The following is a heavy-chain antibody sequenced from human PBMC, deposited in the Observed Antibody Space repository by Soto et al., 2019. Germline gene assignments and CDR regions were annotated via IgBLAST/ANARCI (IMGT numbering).Heavy chain of an antibody. CDR2: INHRGST. CDR3: ARGVEHCSTTSCYLDP. CDR1: GGSFSGYY. J-gene: IGHJ5*02. D-gene: IGHD2-2*01. V-gene: IGHV4-34*01. Sequence: SETLSLTCAVYGGSFSGYYWSWIRQSPGKGLEWIGEINHRGSTNYNASLKSRVTISVDTPKNQFSLKLSSVTAADTAVYYCARGVEHCSTTSCYLDPWGQGTLVTVSS.